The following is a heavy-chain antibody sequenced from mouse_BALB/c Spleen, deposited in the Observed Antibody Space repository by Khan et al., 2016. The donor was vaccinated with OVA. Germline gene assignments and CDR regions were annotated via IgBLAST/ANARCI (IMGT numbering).Heavy chain of an antibody. CDR1: GFSLTSYA. J-gene: IGHJ2*01. Sequence: QVQLKESGPGLVAPSQSLSITCTVTGFSLTSYAIHWIRQPPGKGLEWLGVIWAGGSTNYNSALMSRLSISKDNSKSQVFLKMNSLQTHDTAIYYCARDRDPEYIDYWGQGTTVTVSS. CDR3: ARDRDPEYIDY. CDR2: IWAGGST. V-gene: IGHV2-9*02.